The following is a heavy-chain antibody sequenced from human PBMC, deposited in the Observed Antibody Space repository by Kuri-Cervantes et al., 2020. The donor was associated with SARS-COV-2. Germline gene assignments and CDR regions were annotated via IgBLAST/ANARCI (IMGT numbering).Heavy chain of an antibody. CDR1: GFTFSSYS. CDR2: ISSSSSYI. Sequence: GESLKISCAASGFTFSSYSMNWVRQAPGKGLEWVSSISSSSSYIYYADSVKGRFTISRDNAKNSLYLQMNSLRAEDTAVYYCARDRGPAAESYSDYWGQGTLVTVSS. J-gene: IGHJ4*02. D-gene: IGHD2-2*01. V-gene: IGHV3-21*01. CDR3: ARDRGPAAESYSDY.